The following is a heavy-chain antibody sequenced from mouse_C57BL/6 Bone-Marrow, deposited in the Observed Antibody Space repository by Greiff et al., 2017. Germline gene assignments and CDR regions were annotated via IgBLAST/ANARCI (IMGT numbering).Heavy chain of an antibody. CDR2: IDPENGDT. J-gene: IGHJ3*01. CDR1: GFNITDDY. V-gene: IGHV14-4*01. Sequence: EVQLQQSGAELVRPGASVTLSCTASGFNITDDYMNWVKQRPEQGLEWIGWIDPENGDTEYASKFQGKATITDDTSSNTAYLLLSSRPSEDTAVYYCTTAVRAPFAYWGQGTLVTVSA. CDR3: TTAVRAPFAY. D-gene: IGHD3-3*01.